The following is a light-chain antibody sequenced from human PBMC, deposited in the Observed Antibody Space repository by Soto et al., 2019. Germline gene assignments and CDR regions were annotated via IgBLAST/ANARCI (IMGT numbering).Light chain of an antibody. Sequence: EIVLTQSPATLSLSPGERATLSCRASQSVGKFLAWYQQKVGQAPRLVIYNTSDRASGIPPRFRGSGSGTEFTLTISSLEPEDFAVYYCQQRTDRPPLTFGGGTRLEIK. CDR2: NTS. CDR1: QSVGKF. J-gene: IGKJ5*01. CDR3: QQRTDRPPLT. V-gene: IGKV3-11*01.